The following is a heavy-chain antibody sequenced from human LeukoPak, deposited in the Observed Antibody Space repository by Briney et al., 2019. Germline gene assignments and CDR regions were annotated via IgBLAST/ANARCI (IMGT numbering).Heavy chain of an antibody. CDR1: GFTFSSYG. D-gene: IGHD1-26*01. J-gene: IGHJ4*02. Sequence: GGSLRLSCAASGFTFSSYGMHWVRQAPGKGLEWVAFIRYDGSNKYYGDSVKGRFTISRDDSKDTLYLQMSSLRAEDTAVYYRAISGLDYWGQGTLVTVSS. CDR2: IRYDGSNK. V-gene: IGHV3-30*02. CDR3: AISGLDY.